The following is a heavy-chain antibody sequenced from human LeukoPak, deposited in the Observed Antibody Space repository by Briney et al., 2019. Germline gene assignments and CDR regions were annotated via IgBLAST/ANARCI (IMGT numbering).Heavy chain of an antibody. D-gene: IGHD6-13*01. CDR3: ARDGSSSWYYFDY. CDR1: GFTFSSYA. V-gene: IGHV3-23*01. Sequence: GGSLRLSCAASGFTFSSYAMSWVRQAPGQGLEWVSAISGSGGSTYYADSVKGRFTISRDNSKNTLYLQMNSLRAEDTAVYYCARDGSSSWYYFDYWGQGTLVTVSS. CDR2: ISGSGGST. J-gene: IGHJ4*02.